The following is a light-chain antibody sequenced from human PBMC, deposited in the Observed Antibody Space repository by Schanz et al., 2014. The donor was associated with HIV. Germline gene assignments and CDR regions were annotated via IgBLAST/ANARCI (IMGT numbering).Light chain of an antibody. V-gene: IGLV1-40*01. CDR2: GCD. Sequence: QSVLTQPPSLSGDPGLRVTISCTGSRPNLGAGSSVGSHHEVPRTESKLLMQGCDNLPFGGPARFSGSGSGSSASLAITGLQAGDEADYYCGTWDSSLSAVVFGGGTKLTVL. CDR1: RPNLGAGSS. J-gene: IGLJ2*01. CDR3: GTWDSSLSAVV.